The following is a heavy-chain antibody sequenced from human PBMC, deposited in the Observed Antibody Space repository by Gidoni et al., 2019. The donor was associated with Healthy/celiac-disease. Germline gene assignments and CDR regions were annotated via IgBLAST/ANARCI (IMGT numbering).Heavy chain of an antibody. CDR2: ISSSSSTI. CDR1: GFTFSCYS. CDR3: ARDSKWELD. D-gene: IGHD1-26*01. Sequence: EVQLMESGGGLVPPGGSRRLSCAASGFTFSCYSMNWVRQAPGKGLEWVSYISSSSSTIYYADSVKGRFTISRDNAKNSLYLQMNSLRAEDTAVYYCARDSKWELDWGQGTLVTVSS. J-gene: IGHJ4*02. V-gene: IGHV3-48*01.